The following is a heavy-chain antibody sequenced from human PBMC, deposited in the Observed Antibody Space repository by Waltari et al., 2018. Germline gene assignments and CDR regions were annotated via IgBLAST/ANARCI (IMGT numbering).Heavy chain of an antibody. CDR1: GGSLSSHY. V-gene: IGHV4-59*11. Sequence: QVQLQESGPGLVKPSETLSLTCTVSGGSLSSHYWSWIRQPPGKGLEWIGYIYYSGSTNYNPSLKSRVTISVDTSKNQFSLKLSSVTAADTAVYYCARAPIPHWVFDYWGQGTLVTVSS. CDR3: ARAPIPHWVFDY. D-gene: IGHD3-16*01. CDR2: IYYSGST. J-gene: IGHJ4*02.